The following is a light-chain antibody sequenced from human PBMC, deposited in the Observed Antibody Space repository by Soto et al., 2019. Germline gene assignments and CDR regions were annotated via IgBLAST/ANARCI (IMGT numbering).Light chain of an antibody. CDR1: SSDVCGYNY. CDR2: SVT. V-gene: IGLV2-14*01. J-gene: IGLJ3*02. Sequence: QSALTQPASVSGSPGQSITISCTGTSSDVCGYNYVSWYQQHPGKAPKLIIYSVTYRPSGVSSRFSGSKSGDTASLTISGLQAEDEADYYCSSHTSSNTVVFGGGTKLTVL. CDR3: SSHTSSNTVV.